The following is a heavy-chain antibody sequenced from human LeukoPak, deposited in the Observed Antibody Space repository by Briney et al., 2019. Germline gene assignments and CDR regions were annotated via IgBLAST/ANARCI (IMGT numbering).Heavy chain of an antibody. V-gene: IGHV3-15*01. CDR3: AKSGVPGYSSGWYHFDY. CDR2: IKSKTDGGTT. D-gene: IGHD6-19*01. J-gene: IGHJ4*02. CDR1: GFTFSNAW. Sequence: PGGSLRLSCAASGFTFSNAWMSWVRQAPGKGLEWVGRIKSKTDGGTTNYTAPVKGRFTISRDDSKNTLYLQMNSLRAEDTAVYYCAKSGVPGYSSGWYHFDYWGQGTLVTVSS.